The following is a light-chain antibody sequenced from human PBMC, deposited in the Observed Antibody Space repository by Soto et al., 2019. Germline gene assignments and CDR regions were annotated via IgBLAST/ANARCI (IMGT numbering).Light chain of an antibody. CDR3: QTWSTDIRV. CDR2: LNSDGSH. Sequence: QPVLTQPPSASASLGASVKLNCTLSSGHNSYAIAWHQQQPEKGPRYLMKLNSDGSHSKGDGIPDRFSGSSSAAERYLTISSLQSEDEADYYCQTWSTDIRVFGGGTKVTVL. J-gene: IGLJ3*02. CDR1: SGHNSYA. V-gene: IGLV4-69*01.